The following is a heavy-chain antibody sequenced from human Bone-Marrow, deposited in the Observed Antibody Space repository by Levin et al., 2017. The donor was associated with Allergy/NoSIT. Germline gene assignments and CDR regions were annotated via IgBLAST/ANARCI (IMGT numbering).Heavy chain of an antibody. J-gene: IGHJ5*02. V-gene: IGHV3-11*01. CDR2: ISSSGSTI. Sequence: LSLTCAASGFTFSDYYMSWIRQAPGKGLEWVSYISSSGSTIYYADSVKGRFTISRDNAKNSLYLQMNSLRAEDTAVYYCAREISKRRLWLCWFDPWGQGTLVTVSS. CDR1: GFTFSDYY. D-gene: IGHD5-18*01. CDR3: AREISKRRLWLCWFDP.